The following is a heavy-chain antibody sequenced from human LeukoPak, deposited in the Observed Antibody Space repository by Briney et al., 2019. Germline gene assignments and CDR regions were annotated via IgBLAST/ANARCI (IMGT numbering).Heavy chain of an antibody. CDR2: ISYDGSNK. D-gene: IGHD4-23*01. Sequence: GGSLRLSCAASGFTFSSYAMHWVRQAPGKGLEWVAVISYDGSNKYYADSVKGRFTISRDNSKNTLYLQMNSLRAEDTAVYYCAKDEGGNQEAGYWGQGTLVTVSS. CDR3: AKDEGGNQEAGY. CDR1: GFTFSSYA. J-gene: IGHJ4*02. V-gene: IGHV3-30*04.